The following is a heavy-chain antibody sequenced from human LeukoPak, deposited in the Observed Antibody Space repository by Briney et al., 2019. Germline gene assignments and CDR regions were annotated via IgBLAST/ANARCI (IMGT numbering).Heavy chain of an antibody. V-gene: IGHV3-23*01. CDR3: AKTRGYCSGGSCYCDY. CDR2: ISSSGDST. Sequence: GGSLRLSCAASGFTFSSYAMSWVRQAPGKGLEWVSAISSSGDSTYYADSVKGRFTISRDNSKNTLYLQMNSLRAEDTAVYYCAKTRGYCSGGSCYCDYWGQGTLVTVSS. J-gene: IGHJ4*02. CDR1: GFTFSSYA. D-gene: IGHD2-15*01.